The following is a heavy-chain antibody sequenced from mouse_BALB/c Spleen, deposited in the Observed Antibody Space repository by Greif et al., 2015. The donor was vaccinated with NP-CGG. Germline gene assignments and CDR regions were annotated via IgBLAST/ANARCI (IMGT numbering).Heavy chain of an antibody. V-gene: IGHV14-3*02. CDR2: IDPANGNT. D-gene: IGHD1-1*01. CDR3: AAYYYGPAWFAY. Sequence: VQLQQSGAELVKPGASVKLFCTASGFNIKDTYMHWVKQRPEQGLEWIGRIDPANGNTKYDPKFQGKATITADTSSNTAYLQLSSLTSEDTAVYYCAAYYYGPAWFAYWGQGTLVTVSA. CDR1: GFNIKDTY. J-gene: IGHJ3*01.